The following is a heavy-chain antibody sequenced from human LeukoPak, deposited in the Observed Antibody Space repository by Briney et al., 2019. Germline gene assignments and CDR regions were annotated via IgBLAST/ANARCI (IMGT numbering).Heavy chain of an antibody. J-gene: IGHJ4*02. V-gene: IGHV3-30-3*01. CDR3: ARGPAGIAGAANY. D-gene: IGHD6-13*01. Sequence: GRSLRLSCAASGFTFSSYAMHWVRQAPGRGLEWVAVISYDGSNKYYADSVKGRFTISRDNAKNSLYLQMNSLRAEDTAVYYCARGPAGIAGAANYWGQGTLVTVSS. CDR2: ISYDGSNK. CDR1: GFTFSSYA.